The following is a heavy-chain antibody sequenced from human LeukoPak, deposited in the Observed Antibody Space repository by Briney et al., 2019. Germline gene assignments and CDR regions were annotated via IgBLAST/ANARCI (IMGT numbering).Heavy chain of an antibody. CDR2: IYSGGST. D-gene: IGHD6-13*01. CDR3: ARAHFSSSWPAGSPFDY. J-gene: IGHJ4*02. Sequence: GGSLRLSCAASGFTVSSNYMSWVRQAPGKGLEWVSVIYSGGSTYYADSVKGRFTISRDNSKNTLYLQVNSLRAEDTAVYYCARAHFSSSWPAGSPFDYWGQGTLVTVSS. CDR1: GFTVSSNY. V-gene: IGHV3-53*01.